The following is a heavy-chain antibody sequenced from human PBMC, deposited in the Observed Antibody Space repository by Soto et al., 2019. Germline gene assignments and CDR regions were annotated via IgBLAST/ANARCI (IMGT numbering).Heavy chain of an antibody. CDR2: IYYSGST. Sequence: SETLSLTCTVSGGSVSSGSYYWSWIRQPPGKGLEWIGYIYYSGSTNYNPSLKSRVTISVDTSKNQFSLKLSSVTAADTAVYYCARDLGREIAAAGPEGHYYYYYGMDVWGQGTTVTVSS. D-gene: IGHD6-13*01. CDR1: GGSVSSGSYY. CDR3: ARDLGREIAAAGPEGHYYYYYGMDV. J-gene: IGHJ6*02. V-gene: IGHV4-61*01.